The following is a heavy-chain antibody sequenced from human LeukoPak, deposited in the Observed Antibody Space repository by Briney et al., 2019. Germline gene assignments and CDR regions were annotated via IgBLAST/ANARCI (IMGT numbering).Heavy chain of an antibody. CDR3: AREDVRRIAVAGFGY. Sequence: RASVKVSCKASGYTFTSYYMHWVRQAPGQGLEWMGIINPSGGSTSYAQKFQGRVTMTRDTSTSTVYMELSSLRSEDTAVYYCAREDVRRIAVAGFGYWGQGTLVTVSS. D-gene: IGHD6-19*01. V-gene: IGHV1-46*01. CDR1: GYTFTSYY. CDR2: INPSGGST. J-gene: IGHJ4*02.